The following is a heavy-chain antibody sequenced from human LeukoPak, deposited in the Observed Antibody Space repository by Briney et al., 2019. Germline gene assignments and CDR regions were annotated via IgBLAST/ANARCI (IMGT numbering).Heavy chain of an antibody. CDR3: ARGLQRTYYYDSSGTKYYFDY. Sequence: SETLSLTCTVSGGSISSYYWSWIRQPPGKGLEWIGEINHSGSTDYNPSLKSRVTISVDTSKNQFSLKLSSVTAADTAVYYCARGLQRTYYYDSSGTKYYFDYWGQGTLVTVSS. CDR2: INHSGST. J-gene: IGHJ4*02. D-gene: IGHD3-22*01. CDR1: GGSISSYY. V-gene: IGHV4-34*01.